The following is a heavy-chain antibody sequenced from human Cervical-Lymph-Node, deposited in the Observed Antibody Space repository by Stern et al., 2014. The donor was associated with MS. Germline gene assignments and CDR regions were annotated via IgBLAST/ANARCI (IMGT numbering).Heavy chain of an antibody. D-gene: IGHD5-12*01. CDR3: AFGGRSGYPKHFDP. CDR2: ITPIFATA. V-gene: IGHV1-69*01. CDR1: GGTFSTYS. Sequence: DQLVESGAEVKKPGSSVKVSCKASGGTFSTYSISWVRQAPGHGPEWMGGITPIFATANYAQKFHGRVTITADDSTSTAYMELSSLRSEDTAVYYCAFGGRSGYPKHFDPWGQGTVVTVSS. J-gene: IGHJ5*02.